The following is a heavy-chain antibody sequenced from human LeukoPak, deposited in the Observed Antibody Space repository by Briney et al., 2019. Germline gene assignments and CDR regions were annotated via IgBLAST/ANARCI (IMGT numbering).Heavy chain of an antibody. CDR1: GGTFSSYA. V-gene: IGHV1-69*05. CDR2: MIPIFGTA. Sequence: SVKVSCKASGGTFSSYAISWVRQAPGQGLEWMGGMIPIFGTANYAQKFQGRVTITTDESTSTAYMELSSLRSEDTAVYYCARGPDIVVVPAAHIFFDYWGQGTLVTVSS. CDR3: ARGPDIVVVPAAHIFFDY. J-gene: IGHJ4*02. D-gene: IGHD2-2*01.